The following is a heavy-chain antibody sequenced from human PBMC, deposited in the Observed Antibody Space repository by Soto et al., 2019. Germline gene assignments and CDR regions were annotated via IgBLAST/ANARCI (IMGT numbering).Heavy chain of an antibody. J-gene: IGHJ4*02. CDR2: IYYSGST. CDR3: ARGSEEGWPIDY. Sequence: PSETLSLTCTVSGGSISSYYWSWIRQPPGKRLEWIGYIYYSGSTNYNPSLKSRVTISVDTSKNQFSLKLSSVTAADTAVYYCARGSEEGWPIDYWGQGTLVTVSS. CDR1: GGSISSYY. D-gene: IGHD2-15*01. V-gene: IGHV4-59*01.